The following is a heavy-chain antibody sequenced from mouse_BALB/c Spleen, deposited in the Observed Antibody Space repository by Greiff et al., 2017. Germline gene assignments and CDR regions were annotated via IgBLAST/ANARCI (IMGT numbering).Heavy chain of an antibody. V-gene: IGHV1S22*01. J-gene: IGHJ3*01. CDR2: IYPGSGST. CDR3: TRSDYYGSSTWFAD. D-gene: IGHD1-1*01. Sequence: LQQPGSELVRPGASVKLSCKASGYTFTSYWMHWVKQRHGQGLEWIGNIYPGSGSTNYDEKFKSKGTLTVDTSSSTAYMHLSSLTSEDSAVYYCTRSDYYGSSTWFADWGQGTLVTVSA. CDR1: GYTFTSYW.